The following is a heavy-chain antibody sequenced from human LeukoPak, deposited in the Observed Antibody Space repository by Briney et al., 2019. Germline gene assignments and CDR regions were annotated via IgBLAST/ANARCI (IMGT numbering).Heavy chain of an antibody. CDR1: GFTFSSYY. D-gene: IGHD2-21*02. CDR3: ARGVSYRVVVTATDFDY. J-gene: IGHJ4*02. CDR2: IGSSSIHI. V-gene: IGHV3-21*01. Sequence: GGSLRLSCEASGFTFSSYYMNWVRQAPGRGLEWVSSIGSSSIHIYYADSVKGRFTISRDIAKNSLYLQMNSLRAEDTAVYYCARGVSYRVVVTATDFDYWGQGTLVTVSS.